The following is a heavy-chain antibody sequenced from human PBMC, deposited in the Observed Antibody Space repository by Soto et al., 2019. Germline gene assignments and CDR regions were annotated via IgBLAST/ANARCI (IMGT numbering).Heavy chain of an antibody. CDR1: GFTFRIYS. CDR3: ARSGEGHFDY. CDR2: MTSDTKTI. Sequence: EVQLVESGGGLVQPGGSLRLSCAASGFTFRIYSMNWVRQAPGKGLEWISYMTSDTKTIKYADSVKGRFTITRDNDKNSVYLQMTSLRDEDTALYYCARSGEGHFDYWGQGTLVTVSS. V-gene: IGHV3-48*02. J-gene: IGHJ4*02. D-gene: IGHD3-10*01.